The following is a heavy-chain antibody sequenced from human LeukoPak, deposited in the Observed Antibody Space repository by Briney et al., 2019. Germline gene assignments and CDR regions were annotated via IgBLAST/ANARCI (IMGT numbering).Heavy chain of an antibody. V-gene: IGHV3-23*01. Sequence: PGGSLRLSCAASGSTFSSYAMSWVRQAPGKGLEWVSAISGSGGSTYYADSVKGRFTISRDNSKNTLYLQMNSLRAEDTAVYYCAKGNYYYDSSVLDYWGQGTLVTVSS. CDR3: AKGNYYYDSSVLDY. J-gene: IGHJ4*02. D-gene: IGHD3-22*01. CDR1: GSTFSSYA. CDR2: ISGSGGST.